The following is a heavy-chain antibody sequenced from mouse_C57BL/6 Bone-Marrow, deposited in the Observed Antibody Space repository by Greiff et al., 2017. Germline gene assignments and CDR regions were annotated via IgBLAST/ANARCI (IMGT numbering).Heavy chain of an antibody. CDR3: ARGGNYGGFDY. CDR1: GYTFTTYP. V-gene: IGHV1-47*01. CDR2: FHPYNDDP. J-gene: IGHJ2*01. Sequence: VQLQEPGAELVKPGASVKMSCKASGYTFTTYPLAWMKQNHGKSLEWIGNFHPYNDDPQYNEKSKGKATVTVEKSSSTVYLELSRFTSEDSAVYYCARGGNYGGFDYWGQGTTLT. D-gene: IGHD2-1*01.